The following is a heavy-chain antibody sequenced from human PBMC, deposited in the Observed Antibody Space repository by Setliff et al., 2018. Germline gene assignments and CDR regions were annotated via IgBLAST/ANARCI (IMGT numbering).Heavy chain of an antibody. CDR2: ISDTGGNT. CDR1: GFTFSSYA. V-gene: IGHV3-23*01. D-gene: IGHD3-22*01. CDR3: ARNSIGYYFDP. Sequence: VGSLRLSCAVSGFTFSSYAMSWVRQAPGKGLEWVSSISDTGGNTYHADSVKGRFTISRDNSKNTLYLQMIRLRAEDTAVYYCARNSIGYYFDPWGQGTLVTVSS. J-gene: IGHJ5*02.